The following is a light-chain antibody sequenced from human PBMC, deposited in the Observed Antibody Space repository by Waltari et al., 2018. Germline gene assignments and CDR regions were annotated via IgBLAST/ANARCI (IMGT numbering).Light chain of an antibody. J-gene: IGLJ2*01. CDR1: RSDVGGYNR. Sequence: QSALTQPPSVSGSPGQSVTISCTGTRSDVGGYNRVSWYQQPPGTAPKLIIYEVSDRPSGFPDRFPGSKSDNTASLTISGLQAEDEADYYCSSYTSSSTLVFGGGTKLTVL. CDR3: SSYTSSSTLV. V-gene: IGLV2-18*02. CDR2: EVS.